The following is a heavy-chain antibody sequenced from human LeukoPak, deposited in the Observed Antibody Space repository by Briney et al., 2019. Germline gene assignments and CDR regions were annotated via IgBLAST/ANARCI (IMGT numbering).Heavy chain of an antibody. V-gene: IGHV4-34*01. CDR3: ARGRQLWLPPPRGASRGYFDY. D-gene: IGHD5-18*01. J-gene: IGHJ4*02. Sequence: TSSETLSLTCAVYGGSFSDYYWSWIRQPPGKGLEWIGEINHSGSTNYIPSLKSRVTISVDTSKNQFSLKLSSVTAADTAVYYCARGRQLWLPPPRGASRGYFDYWGQGTLVTVSS. CDR1: GGSFSDYY. CDR2: INHSGST.